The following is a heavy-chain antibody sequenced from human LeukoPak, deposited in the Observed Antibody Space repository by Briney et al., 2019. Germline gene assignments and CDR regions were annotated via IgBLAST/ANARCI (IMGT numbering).Heavy chain of an antibody. D-gene: IGHD3-3*01. CDR2: INHSGST. CDR1: GGSFSVYY. V-gene: IGHV4-34*01. CDR3: ARGPYYDFWSGYYGAYYFDY. J-gene: IGHJ4*02. Sequence: PSETLSLTCAVYGGSFSVYYWSWIRQPPGKGLEWIGEINHSGSTNYNPSLKSRVTISVDTSKNQFSLKLSSVTAADTAVYYCARGPYYDFWSGYYGAYYFDYRGQGTLVTVSS.